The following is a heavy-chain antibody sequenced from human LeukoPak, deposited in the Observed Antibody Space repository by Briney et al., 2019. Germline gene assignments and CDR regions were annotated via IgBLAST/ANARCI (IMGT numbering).Heavy chain of an antibody. Sequence: SLSLSCTLAGFIWRVYDLSWVRPPRGKGREDGIFIISKANGGTTEYAASVKDRFIISRDDSKSIAYLQMDSLKTEDTAIYYSSRVDGGWVGKGDYWGQGTLVTVSS. CDR1: GFIWRVYD. J-gene: IGHJ4*02. V-gene: IGHV3-49*04. D-gene: IGHD4-23*01. CDR3: SRVDGGWVGKGDY. CDR2: IISKANGGTT.